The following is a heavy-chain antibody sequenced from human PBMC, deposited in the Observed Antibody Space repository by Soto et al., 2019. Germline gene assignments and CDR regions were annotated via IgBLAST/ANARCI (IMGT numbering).Heavy chain of an antibody. V-gene: IGHV3-33*01. J-gene: IGHJ6*02. D-gene: IGHD4-17*01. CDR1: GFTFSSYG. Sequence: QVQLVESGGGVVQPGRSLRLSCAASGFTFSSYGMHWVRQAPGKGLEWVAVIWYDGSNKYYADSVKGRFTISRDNSKNPLYLQMNSLRAEDTAVYYCARGRAFYGDYYYYYGMDVWGQGTTVTVSS. CDR2: IWYDGSNK. CDR3: ARGRAFYGDYYYYYGMDV.